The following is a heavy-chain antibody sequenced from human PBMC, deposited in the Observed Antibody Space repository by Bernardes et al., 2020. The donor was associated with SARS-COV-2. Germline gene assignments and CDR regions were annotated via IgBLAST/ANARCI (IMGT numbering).Heavy chain of an antibody. J-gene: IGHJ4*02. CDR2: IINSGRAT. Sequence: GGSLRLSRAASGFNFSDYNMNWFRQAPGKGLEWVSYIINSGRATYYADSVKGRFTISRDNVKNSLYLQMSSLRVEDTAVYYCVIPGDFWGQGTLVTVSS. CDR3: VIPGDF. V-gene: IGHV3-48*01. CDR1: GFNFSDYN.